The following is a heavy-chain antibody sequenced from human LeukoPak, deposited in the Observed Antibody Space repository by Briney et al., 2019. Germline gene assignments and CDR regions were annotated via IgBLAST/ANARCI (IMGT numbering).Heavy chain of an antibody. D-gene: IGHD3-16*01. CDR3: AKGFGSFGYMDV. V-gene: IGHV3-30*04. CDR2: ISYDGSNK. Sequence: GGSLRLSCAASGFTFSSYAMHWVRQAPGKGLEWVALISYDGSNKYYADSVKGRFTISRDNSKNTLYLQMNSLRAEDTAVYYCAKGFGSFGYMDVWGKGTTVTISS. CDR1: GFTFSSYA. J-gene: IGHJ6*03.